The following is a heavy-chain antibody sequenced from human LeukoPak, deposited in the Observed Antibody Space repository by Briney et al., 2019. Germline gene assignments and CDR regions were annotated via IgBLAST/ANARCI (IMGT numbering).Heavy chain of an antibody. V-gene: IGHV4-34*01. D-gene: IGHD3-3*01. J-gene: IGHJ6*02. CDR3: ASRNQDFWSGYWDV. Sequence: SETLSLTCAVYGGSFSGYYWSWIRQPPGKGLEWIGEINHSGSTNYNPSPKSRVTISVDTSRNQFSLKLSSVTAADTAVYYCASRNQDFWSGYWDVWGQGATVTVSS. CDR2: INHSGST. CDR1: GGSFSGYY.